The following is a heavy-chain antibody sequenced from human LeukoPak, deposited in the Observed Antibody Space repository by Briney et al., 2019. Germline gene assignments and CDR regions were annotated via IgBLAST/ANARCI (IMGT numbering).Heavy chain of an antibody. CDR2: ISGSGGST. D-gene: IGHD6-13*01. CDR3: ARSIAAANWFDP. J-gene: IGHJ5*02. V-gene: IGHV3-23*01. Sequence: GGSLRLSCAASGFTFSSYAMSWVRQAPGKGLEWVSAISGSGGSTYYADSVKGRFTISRDNSKNTLYLQMNSLRAEDTAVYYCARSIAAANWFDPWGQGTLVTVSS. CDR1: GFTFSSYA.